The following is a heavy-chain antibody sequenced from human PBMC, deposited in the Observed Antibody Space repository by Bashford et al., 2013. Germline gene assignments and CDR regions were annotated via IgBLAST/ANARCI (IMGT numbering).Heavy chain of an antibody. CDR1: GGSFSGYY. J-gene: IGHJ4*02. D-gene: IGHD2-8*01. Sequence: SETLSLTCAVYGGSFSGYYWSWIRQPPGKGLEWIGEINHSGSTNYNPSLKSRVTISVDTSKNQFSLKLSSVTAADTAVYYCARGTNYGNFDYWGQGTLVTVSS. CDR2: INHSGST. V-gene: IGHV4-34*01. CDR3: ARGTNYGNFDY.